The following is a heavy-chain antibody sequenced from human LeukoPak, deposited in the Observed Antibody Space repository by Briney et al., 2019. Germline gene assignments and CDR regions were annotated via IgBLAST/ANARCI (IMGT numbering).Heavy chain of an antibody. J-gene: IGHJ6*03. Sequence: GGSLRLSCAASGFTFSSYSMNWVRQAPGKGLEWVSSISSSSSYIYYADSVKGRFTISRDNARNSVYLQINSLRSEDTALYYCARFGLGDCSSPSCYNGPWYYYYMDVWGKGTTVSVSS. CDR1: GFTFSSYS. V-gene: IGHV3-21*01. CDR2: ISSSSSYI. D-gene: IGHD2-2*02. CDR3: ARFGLGDCSSPSCYNGPWYYYYMDV.